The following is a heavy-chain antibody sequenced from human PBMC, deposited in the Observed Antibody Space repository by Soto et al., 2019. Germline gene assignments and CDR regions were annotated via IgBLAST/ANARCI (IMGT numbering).Heavy chain of an antibody. CDR3: ARDVVGELLYCWFDP. J-gene: IGHJ5*02. Sequence: GGSLRLSCAASGFTFSSYGMHWVRQAPGKGLEWVANIKQDGSEKYYVDSVKGRFTISRDNAKNSLYLQMNSLRAEDTAVYYWARDVVGELLYCWFDPWGQGTLVTVSS. CDR1: GFTFSSYG. V-gene: IGHV3-7*01. CDR2: IKQDGSEK. D-gene: IGHD3-10*01.